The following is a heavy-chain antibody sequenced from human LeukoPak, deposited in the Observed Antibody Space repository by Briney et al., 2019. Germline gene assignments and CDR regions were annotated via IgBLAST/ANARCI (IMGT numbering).Heavy chain of an antibody. CDR1: GVSLSGYY. CDR3: ARAIRRANYYDSSGYYPY. V-gene: IGHV4-34*01. Sequence: TASETLSLTCTVYGVSLSGYYWSWIRQPPGKGLEWIGEINHSGSTNYNPSLKSRVTISVDTSKNQFSLKLSSVTAADTAVYYCARAIRRANYYDSSGYYPYWGQGTLVTVSS. CDR2: INHSGST. J-gene: IGHJ4*02. D-gene: IGHD3-22*01.